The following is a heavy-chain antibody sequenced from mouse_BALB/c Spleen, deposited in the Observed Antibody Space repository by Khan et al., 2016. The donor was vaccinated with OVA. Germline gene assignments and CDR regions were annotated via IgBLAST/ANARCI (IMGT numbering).Heavy chain of an antibody. Sequence: QVQLKESGPDLVAPSQSLSITCTVSGFSLTSYAIHWVRQPPGKGLEWLVVIWSDGRTTYNSALISRLSISIDNSKSQVFLIIDSLQTDDTAMYYCARHQFTLSTDSWGQGTTVTVSS. J-gene: IGHJ4*01. V-gene: IGHV2-6-2*01. CDR3: ARHQFTLSTDS. CDR1: GFSLTSYA. D-gene: IGHD2-1*01. CDR2: IWSDGRT.